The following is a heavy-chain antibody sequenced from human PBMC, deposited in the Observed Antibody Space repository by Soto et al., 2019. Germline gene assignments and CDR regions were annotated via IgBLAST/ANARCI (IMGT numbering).Heavy chain of an antibody. CDR3: ARSPRGNYGYHSCFDH. D-gene: IGHD5-18*01. CDR1: GGSISNGGYS. V-gene: IGHV4-30-2*02. CDR2: IYHSGST. Sequence: SETRSLTCAVSGGSISNGGYSWSWIRQPPGKGLEGSGYIYHSGSTYYNPSLKRRDTISGDRSKNQFSLRASSVTAADTAVYSCARSPRGNYGYHSCFDHWGQGTLVTVSS. J-gene: IGHJ4*02.